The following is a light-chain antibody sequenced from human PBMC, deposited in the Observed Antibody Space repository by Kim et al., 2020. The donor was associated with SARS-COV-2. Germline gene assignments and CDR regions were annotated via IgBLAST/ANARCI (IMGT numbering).Light chain of an antibody. CDR1: SSDVGGYNY. V-gene: IGLV2-11*01. Sequence: PGQSVTISCTGTSSDVGGYNYVSWYLQHPGKAPKLMIYDVSKRPSGVPDRFSGSKSGNTASLTISGLQAEDEADYYCCSYAGSYVVFGGGTQLTVL. CDR2: DVS. J-gene: IGLJ2*01. CDR3: CSYAGSYVV.